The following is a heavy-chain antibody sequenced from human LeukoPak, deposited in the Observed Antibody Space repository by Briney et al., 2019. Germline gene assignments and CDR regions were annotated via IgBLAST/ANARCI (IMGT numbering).Heavy chain of an antibody. CDR3: AKYRPDSYGYRDY. Sequence: GGSLTLSCVASGFMFASVGMNWVRKAPGKGLEWVSSISGGGDRTYYADSVKGRLTISRDNSKNTLYLQMNSLRAEETALYYCAKYRPDSYGYRDYWGQGTLITVSS. V-gene: IGHV3-23*01. J-gene: IGHJ4*02. D-gene: IGHD5-18*01. CDR2: ISGGGDRT. CDR1: GFMFASVG.